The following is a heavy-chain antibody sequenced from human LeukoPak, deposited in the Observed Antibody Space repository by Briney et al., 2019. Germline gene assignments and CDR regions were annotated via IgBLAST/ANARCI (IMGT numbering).Heavy chain of an antibody. V-gene: IGHV4-39*01. J-gene: IGHJ4*02. CDR2: IYYSGST. CDR1: GGSISSSSYY. Sequence: SETLSLTCTVSGGSISSSSYYWGWLRQPPGKGLEWIGSIYYSGSTYYNPSIKSRVTISVDTSKNQFSLKLSSVTAADTAVYYCASLSAYYYDSSAYTPFDYWGQGTLVTVSS. D-gene: IGHD3-22*01. CDR3: ASLSAYYYDSSAYTPFDY.